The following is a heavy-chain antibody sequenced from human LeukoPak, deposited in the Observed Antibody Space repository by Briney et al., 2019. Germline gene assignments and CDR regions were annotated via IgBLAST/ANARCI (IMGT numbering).Heavy chain of an antibody. CDR2: IYYSGST. CDR1: GGSISSGGYY. J-gene: IGHJ4*02. D-gene: IGHD1-26*01. Sequence: SETLSLTCTVSGGSISSGGYYWSWIRQHPGKGLEWIGYIYYSGSTNYNPSLKSRVTISVDTSKNQFSLKLSSVTAADTAVYYCARHDRNSGRYYDFDYWGQGTQVTVSS. CDR3: ARHDRNSGRYYDFDY. V-gene: IGHV4-61*08.